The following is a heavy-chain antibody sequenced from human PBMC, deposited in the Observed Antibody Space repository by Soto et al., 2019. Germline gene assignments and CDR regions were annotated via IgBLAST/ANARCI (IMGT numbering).Heavy chain of an antibody. Sequence: GGSLRLSCAASGFSFSSYGMHWVRQAPGKGLEWVADIKCGGSNKFYADSVKGRFTISRDNSKNTLDLQLNSLRDEDTAVYYCAKDSYDSSGYVRCDYWGQGMLVTVSS. CDR2: IKCGGSNK. V-gene: IGHV3-30*18. D-gene: IGHD3-22*01. CDR1: GFSFSSYG. CDR3: AKDSYDSSGYVRCDY. J-gene: IGHJ4*02.